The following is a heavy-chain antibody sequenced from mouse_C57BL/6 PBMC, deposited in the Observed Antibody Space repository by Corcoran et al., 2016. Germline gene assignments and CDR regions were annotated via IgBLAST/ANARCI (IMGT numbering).Heavy chain of an antibody. V-gene: IGHV1-9*01. CDR1: GYTFTGYW. J-gene: IGHJ1*03. D-gene: IGHD2-3*01. CDR2: ILPGSGST. Sequence: QVQLQQSGAELMKPGASVKLSCKATGYTFTGYWIEWVKQRPGHGLEWIGEILPGSGSTNYNEKFKGKATFTADTSSNTAYMQLSSLTTEDSAIYYCARSGFDGYYEYWYFDVWGTGTTVTVSS. CDR3: ARSGFDGYYEYWYFDV.